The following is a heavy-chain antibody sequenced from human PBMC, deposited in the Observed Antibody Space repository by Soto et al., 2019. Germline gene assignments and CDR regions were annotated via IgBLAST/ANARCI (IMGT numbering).Heavy chain of an antibody. CDR2: IYYSGNT. J-gene: IGHJ4*02. D-gene: IGHD6-25*01. CDR3: ARHLYSSGSGYYFDY. V-gene: IGHV4-59*08. CDR1: GDSITSHC. Sequence: QVQLQESGPGLVNPSETLSLTCTVSGDSITSHCWSWIRQPPGKGLEWVGYIYYSGNTNYNPSLKSRVTISIDTSKRHFSLKLTAVTAADTAVYYCARHLYSSGSGYYFDYWGQGTLVTVSS.